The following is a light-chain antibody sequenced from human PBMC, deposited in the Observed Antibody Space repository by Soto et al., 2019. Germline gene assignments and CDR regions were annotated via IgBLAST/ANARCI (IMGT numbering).Light chain of an antibody. CDR3: QQTYSVLPYT. CDR2: AAS. Sequence: DLQMTQSPSSLSASIGDRVTITCRASQNIRTYLNWYQQKPGKAPDLLVFAASNLQTGVRSRFSGGGSGTDFTLTISSLQPEDFATYYCQQTYSVLPYTFGQGTKLEIK. J-gene: IGKJ2*01. CDR1: QNIRTY. V-gene: IGKV1-39*01.